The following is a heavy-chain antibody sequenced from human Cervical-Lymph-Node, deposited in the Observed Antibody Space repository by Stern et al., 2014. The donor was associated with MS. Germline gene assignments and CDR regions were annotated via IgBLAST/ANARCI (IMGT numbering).Heavy chain of an antibody. CDR1: GYTFTTYY. Sequence: QVQLVQSGAEVKKPGASVNVSCVTSGYTFTTYYVHWVRQAPGQGLEWMGIINTSVGDTSYARKFQDRVTMTRDTSASTVYLKLSSLKAEDTAVYYCARQRTTGHMDFDYWGQGTLVTVSS. J-gene: IGHJ4*02. D-gene: IGHD1-1*01. V-gene: IGHV1-46*01. CDR3: ARQRTTGHMDFDY. CDR2: INTSVGDT.